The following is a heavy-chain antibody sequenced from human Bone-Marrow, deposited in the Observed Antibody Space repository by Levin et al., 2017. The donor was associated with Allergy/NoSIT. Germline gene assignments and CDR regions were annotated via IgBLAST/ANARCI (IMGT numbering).Heavy chain of an antibody. V-gene: IGHV3-11*01. J-gene: IGHJ4*02. CDR3: TRDLAPYGSGSLNDY. Sequence: GGSLRLSCAASGFTFGDFYMNWVRQAPGKGLEWVSSISTSGLTDYYADSLRGRFTISRDNAKTSLHLHMSNLTDDDTAVYYCTRDLAPYGSGSLNDYWGQGTLVTVSS. CDR2: ISTSGLTD. D-gene: IGHD3-10*01. CDR1: GFTFGDFY.